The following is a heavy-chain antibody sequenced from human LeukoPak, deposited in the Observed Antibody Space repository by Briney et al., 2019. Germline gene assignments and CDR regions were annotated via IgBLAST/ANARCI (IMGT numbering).Heavy chain of an antibody. CDR2: FMNSSSDI. D-gene: IGHD6-13*01. V-gene: IGHV3-21*01. Sequence: GTSRRLSCAASGFTFSSYIMNRCRQPPGKGLEGGSAFMNSSSDIYSADSLKGRFTISRDNAKNSLYLQLTRLRAAETAVYYCARDGRMLGAGAGNSWWFDPWGQGTLVTVSS. J-gene: IGHJ5*02. CDR3: ARDGRMLGAGAGNSWWFDP. CDR1: GFTFSSYI.